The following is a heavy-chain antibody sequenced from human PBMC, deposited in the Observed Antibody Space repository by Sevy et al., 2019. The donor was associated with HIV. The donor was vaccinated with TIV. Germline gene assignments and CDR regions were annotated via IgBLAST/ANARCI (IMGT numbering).Heavy chain of an antibody. V-gene: IGHV1-69*13. D-gene: IGHD3-16*01. Sequence: ASVKVSCKASGGTFSSYAISWVRQAPGQGLEWMGGIIPVFGTANYAQKFQGRVTITADESTSTAYMELSSLRSEDTAVYYCARAPGFLGPLMDVWGQGTTVTVSS. CDR1: GGTFSSYA. J-gene: IGHJ6*02. CDR3: ARAPGFLGPLMDV. CDR2: IIPVFGTA.